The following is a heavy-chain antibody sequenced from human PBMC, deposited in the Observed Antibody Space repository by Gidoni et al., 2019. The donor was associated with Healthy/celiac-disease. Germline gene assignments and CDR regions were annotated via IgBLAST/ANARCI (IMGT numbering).Heavy chain of an antibody. D-gene: IGHD2-2*01. CDR2: INPSGGST. CDR1: GYTFTSYY. CDR3: ARATMGYCSSTSCYDRAFDI. J-gene: IGHJ3*02. V-gene: IGHV1-46*03. Sequence: QVQLVQSGAEVKKPGASVKVSCKASGYTFTSYYMHWVRQATGQGLEWMGIINPSGGSTSYAQKFQGRVTMTRDTSTSTVYMELSSLRSEDTAVYYCARATMGYCSSTSCYDRAFDIWGQGTMVTVSS.